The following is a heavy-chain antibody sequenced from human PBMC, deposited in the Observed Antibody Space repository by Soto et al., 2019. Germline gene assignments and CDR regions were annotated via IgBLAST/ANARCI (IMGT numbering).Heavy chain of an antibody. J-gene: IGHJ3*02. Sequence: GGSLRLSCAASGFTFSSYAMNWVRQAPGKGLEWFSAISGSGGSTYYADSVKGRFTISRDSSKNTLYLQMNSLRAEDTAVYYCAKGNSWSPALVLDIWGQGTMVTVSS. V-gene: IGHV3-23*01. CDR1: GFTFSSYA. CDR2: ISGSGGST. D-gene: IGHD1-7*01. CDR3: AKGNSWSPALVLDI.